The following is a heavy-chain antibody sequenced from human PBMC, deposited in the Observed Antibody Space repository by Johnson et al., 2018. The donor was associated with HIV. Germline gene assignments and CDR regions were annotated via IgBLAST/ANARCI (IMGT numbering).Heavy chain of an antibody. V-gene: IGHV3-7*01. CDR2: IKQDGSEE. CDR3: ARDRKLRILEVAPNKNDAFDI. D-gene: IGHD3-3*01. Sequence: VQLVESGGGVVQPGGSLRLSCAAPGFIFSSYWMSWVRQAPGKELEWVANIKQDGSEEYYVDSVKGRFTISRDNAKNSLYLQMNSLRAEDTAVYYCARDRKLRILEVAPNKNDAFDIWGQGTMVTVSS. J-gene: IGHJ3*02. CDR1: GFIFSSYW.